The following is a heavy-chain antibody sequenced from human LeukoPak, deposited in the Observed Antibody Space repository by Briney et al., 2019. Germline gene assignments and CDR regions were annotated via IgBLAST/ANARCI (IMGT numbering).Heavy chain of an antibody. CDR2: FDPEDGET. Sequence: ASVKVSCKVSGYTLTELSMHWVRQAPGKGLEWMGGFDPEDGETIYAQKFQGRVTITTDESTSTAYMELSSLRSEDTAVYYCARGDHPGRFDPWGQGTLVTVSS. CDR1: GYTLTELS. V-gene: IGHV1-24*01. CDR3: ARGDHPGRFDP. J-gene: IGHJ5*02.